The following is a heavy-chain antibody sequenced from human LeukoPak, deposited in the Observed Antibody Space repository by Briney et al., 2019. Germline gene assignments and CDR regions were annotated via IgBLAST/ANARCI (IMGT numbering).Heavy chain of an antibody. CDR3: ARGSSGWYAYYYYYYIDV. V-gene: IGHV4-34*01. CDR1: GGSFSGYY. J-gene: IGHJ6*03. Sequence: SETLSLTCAVYGGSFSGYYWSWIRQPPGKGLEWIGEINHSGSTNYNPSLKSRVTISVDTSKNQFSLKLSSVTAADTAVYYCARGSSGWYAYYYYYYIDVWGKGTTVTVSS. CDR2: INHSGST. D-gene: IGHD6-19*01.